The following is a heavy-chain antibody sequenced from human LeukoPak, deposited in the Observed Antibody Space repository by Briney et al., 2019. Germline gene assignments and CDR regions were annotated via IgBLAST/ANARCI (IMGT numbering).Heavy chain of an antibody. CDR1: GFTFSSYA. V-gene: IGHV3-23*01. D-gene: IGHD3-3*01. CDR2: ISGSGGST. CDR3: AKGYTIFRVVRHDAFDI. J-gene: IGHJ3*02. Sequence: PGGSLRLSCAASGFTFSSYAMSWVRQAPGKGLEWVSAISGSGGSTYYADSVKGRFTISRDNSKNTLYLQMNSLRAEDTAVYYCAKGYTIFRVVRHDAFDIWGQGTMVTVSS.